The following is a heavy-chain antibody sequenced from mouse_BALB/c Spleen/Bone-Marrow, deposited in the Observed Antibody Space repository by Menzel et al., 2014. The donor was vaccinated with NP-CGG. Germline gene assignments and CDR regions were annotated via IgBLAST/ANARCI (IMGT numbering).Heavy chain of an antibody. CDR3: ARYGNYGDYFDY. D-gene: IGHD2-1*01. CDR2: INPSTGYT. CDR1: GYTFTSYW. Sequence: VKLVESGAELAKPGASVKMSCKASGYTFTSYWMHWVKQRPGQGLEWIGYINPSTGYTGYNQKFKDKATLTADKSSSAAYMQLSSLTSEDSAVYYCARYGNYGDYFDYWGQGTTLTVSS. J-gene: IGHJ2*01. V-gene: IGHV1-7*01.